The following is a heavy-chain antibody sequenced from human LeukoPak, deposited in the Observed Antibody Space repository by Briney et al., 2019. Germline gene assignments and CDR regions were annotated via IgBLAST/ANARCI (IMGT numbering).Heavy chain of an antibody. V-gene: IGHV1-18*01. Sequence: ASVKVSCKASGYTFISYGISWVRQAPGQGLEWMGWISAYNGNTNYAQKLQGRVIMTTDTSTTTAYMELRSLRSDDTAVYYCARVTRSSSPDLWGQGTMVTVSS. CDR3: ARVTRSSSPDL. D-gene: IGHD6-13*01. CDR2: ISAYNGNT. CDR1: GYTFISYG. J-gene: IGHJ3*01.